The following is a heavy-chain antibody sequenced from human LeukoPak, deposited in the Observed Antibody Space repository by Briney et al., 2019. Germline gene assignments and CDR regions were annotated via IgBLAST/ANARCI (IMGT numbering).Heavy chain of an antibody. D-gene: IGHD3-22*01. Sequence: SETLSLTCSVSDESISNYFWSWIRQPAGKGLEWIGHIYTSGSSNYNPSLKSRVTMSVDSSKNQFSLKLSSVTAADTAVYYCARDRGYFDSSGHYYYMDVWGKGTTVTISS. CDR1: DESISNYF. CDR2: IYTSGSS. J-gene: IGHJ6*03. CDR3: ARDRGYFDSSGHYYYMDV. V-gene: IGHV4-4*07.